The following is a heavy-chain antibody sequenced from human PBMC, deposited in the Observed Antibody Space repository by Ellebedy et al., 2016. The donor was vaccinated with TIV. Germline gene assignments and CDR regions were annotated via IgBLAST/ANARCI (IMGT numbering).Heavy chain of an antibody. Sequence: GESLKISCAASGFTFSRYWMSWVRQAPGKGLEWVANIKEDGSEKHYVDSVRGRFTISRDNAKNSLYLQMNSLRAEDTAVYYCARSRYCSSASRGFLDYWGQGALVTVSS. CDR2: IKEDGSEK. CDR3: ARSRYCSSASRGFLDY. CDR1: GFTFSRYW. D-gene: IGHD2-2*01. V-gene: IGHV3-7*03. J-gene: IGHJ4*02.